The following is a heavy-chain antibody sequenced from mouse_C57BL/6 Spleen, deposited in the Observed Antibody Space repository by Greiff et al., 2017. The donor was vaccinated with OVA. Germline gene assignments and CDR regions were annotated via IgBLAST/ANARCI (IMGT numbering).Heavy chain of an antibody. CDR3: ARDQGIIYYYGSGAGTMDY. CDR2: ISDGGSYT. CDR1: GFTFSSYA. J-gene: IGHJ4*01. V-gene: IGHV5-4*01. Sequence: EVQGVESGGGLVKPGGSLKLSCAASGFTFSSYAMSWVRQTPEKRLEWVATISDGGSYTYYPDNVKGRFTISRDNAKNNLYLQMSHLKSEDTAMYYCARDQGIIYYYGSGAGTMDYWGQGTSVTVSS. D-gene: IGHD1-1*01.